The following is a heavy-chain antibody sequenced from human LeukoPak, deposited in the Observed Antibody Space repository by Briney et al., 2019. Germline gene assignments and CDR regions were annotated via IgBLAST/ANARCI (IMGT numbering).Heavy chain of an antibody. D-gene: IGHD3-16*01. J-gene: IGHJ4*02. CDR3: ARDNDSRDPPHFDY. CDR1: GYTLTSYY. Sequence: ASVKDSCKASGYTLTSYYMYWVRQAPGQRREWMGIINPSGGSTNYAQKFQGRVTVTRDTSTSTVYMELSSLRSEDTAVYYCARDNDSRDPPHFDYWGQGTLVTVS. V-gene: IGHV1-46*01. CDR2: INPSGGST.